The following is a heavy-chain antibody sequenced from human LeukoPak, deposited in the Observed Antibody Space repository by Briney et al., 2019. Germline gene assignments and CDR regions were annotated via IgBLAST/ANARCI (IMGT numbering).Heavy chain of an antibody. CDR2: IYTDGST. J-gene: IGHJ4*02. CDR1: GFTVSSNY. V-gene: IGHV3-53*01. Sequence: GGSLILSCAASGFTVSSNYMSWVRQAPGKGLAWVSVIYTDGSTYYADSVKGRFTISRDNSRNTLYLQMNSLRAEDTAVYYCATSGYYYRGAFDYWGQGTLVTVSS. CDR3: ATSGYYYRGAFDY. D-gene: IGHD3-22*01.